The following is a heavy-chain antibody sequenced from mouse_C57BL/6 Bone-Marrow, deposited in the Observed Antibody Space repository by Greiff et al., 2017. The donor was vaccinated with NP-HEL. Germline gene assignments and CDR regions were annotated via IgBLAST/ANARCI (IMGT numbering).Heavy chain of an antibody. CDR2: IHPNICLT. V-gene: IGHV1-64*01. CDR1: GYTFTSYW. J-gene: IGHJ3*01. D-gene: IGHD2-3*01. Sequence: QVQLQQPGASLVPPGSSVQLSFPASGYTFTSYWMHWVNQRPGQGLEWIGMIHPNICLTPSNEKFKSKATLTVDKSSSTAYMQLSSLTSEDSAVYYCARWAPIYDGYPGFAYWGQGTLVTVSA. CDR3: ARWAPIYDGYPGFAY.